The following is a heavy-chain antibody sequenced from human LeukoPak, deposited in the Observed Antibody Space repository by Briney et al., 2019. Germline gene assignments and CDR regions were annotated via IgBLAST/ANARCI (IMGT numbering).Heavy chain of an antibody. J-gene: IGHJ3*02. CDR2: INHSGST. CDR3: ARDYDSSGYYSPDAFDI. V-gene: IGHV4-34*01. Sequence: PSETLSLTCAVYGGSFSGYYWSWIRQPPGKGLEWIGEINHSGSTNYNPSLKSRVTISVDTSKNQFSLKLSSVTAADTAVYYCARDYDSSGYYSPDAFDIWRQGTMVTVSS. CDR1: GGSFSGYY. D-gene: IGHD3-22*01.